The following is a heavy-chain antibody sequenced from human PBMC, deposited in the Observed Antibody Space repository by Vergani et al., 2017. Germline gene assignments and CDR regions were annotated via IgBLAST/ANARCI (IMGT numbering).Heavy chain of an antibody. V-gene: IGHV3-66*02. D-gene: IGHD1-26*01. CDR1: GFTVSSNY. Sequence: EVQLVESGGGLVQPGGSLRLSCAASGFTVSSNYMSWVRQAPGKGLEWVSVIYSGGTTYYADSVKGRFTISRDNSKNTLYLQMNSLRAEDTAVYYCARDGRTLWPFYWVQGGLVTVSS. CDR3: ARDGRTLWPFY. CDR2: IYSGGTT. J-gene: IGHJ4*02.